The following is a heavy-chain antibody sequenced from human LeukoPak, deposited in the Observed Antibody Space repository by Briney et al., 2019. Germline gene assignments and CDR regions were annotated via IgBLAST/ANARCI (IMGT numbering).Heavy chain of an antibody. Sequence: SETLSLTCTVSGGSISSYYWSWIRQPPGKGLEWIGYIYYSGSTNYNPSLKSRVTISVDTSKNQFSLKLGSVTAADTAVYYCARDSRGYSYGNFDYWGQGTLVTVSS. CDR2: IYYSGST. CDR1: GGSISSYY. D-gene: IGHD5-18*01. J-gene: IGHJ4*02. V-gene: IGHV4-59*01. CDR3: ARDSRGYSYGNFDY.